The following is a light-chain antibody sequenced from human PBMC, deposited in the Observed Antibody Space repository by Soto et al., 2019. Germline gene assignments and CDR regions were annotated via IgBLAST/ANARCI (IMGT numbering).Light chain of an antibody. Sequence: DIQMTQSPSTLSASVGDRVTITCRASQSISSWLAWYQQKSGKAPKLLIYDASSLASGVPSRFSGSGSGTEFTLTISSLQPDDFATYYCEQYNSYLTFGPGTKVDIK. CDR3: EQYNSYLT. V-gene: IGKV1-5*01. CDR2: DAS. CDR1: QSISSW. J-gene: IGKJ3*01.